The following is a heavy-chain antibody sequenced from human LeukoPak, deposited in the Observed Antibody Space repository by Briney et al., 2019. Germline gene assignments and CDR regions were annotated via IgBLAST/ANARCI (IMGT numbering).Heavy chain of an antibody. CDR3: ARAPRVGTTTYFDY. Sequence: ASVKVSCKASGYTFTSYAMNWVRQAPGQGLEWMGWINTNTGNPTYAQGFTGRFVFSLDTSVSTAYLQISSLKAEDTAVYSCARAPRVGTTTYFDYWGQGTLVTVSS. CDR2: INTNTGNP. CDR1: GYTFTSYA. D-gene: IGHD1-26*01. V-gene: IGHV7-4-1*02. J-gene: IGHJ4*02.